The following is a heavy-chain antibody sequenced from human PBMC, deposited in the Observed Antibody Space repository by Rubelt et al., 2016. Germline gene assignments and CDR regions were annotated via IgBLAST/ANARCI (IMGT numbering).Heavy chain of an antibody. CDR3: ARSKYYYYGMDV. CDR1: GGSISSSNYY. J-gene: IGHJ6*02. CDR2: IYYSGST. Sequence: QLQLQESGPGLVKPSETLSLTCTVSGGSISSSNYYWGWIRQPPGKGLEWIGSIYYSGSTYYNPSPKMRGTISVDTSKNQCYRKLSSVTAADTAVYYCARSKYYYYGMDVWGQGTTVTVSS. D-gene: IGHD4-11*01. V-gene: IGHV4-39*07.